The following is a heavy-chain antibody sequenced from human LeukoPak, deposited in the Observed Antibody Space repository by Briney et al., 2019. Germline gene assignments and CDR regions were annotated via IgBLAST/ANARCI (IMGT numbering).Heavy chain of an antibody. Sequence: PGGSLRLSCAASGFTFSNYAITWVRQAPGRGLEWVSSISVSGFTTYYADSVKGRFTISRDNSKNALSLQLNSLRAEDTVVYYCAKAGEEVATISPFEMWGQGTKVTVSS. CDR1: GFTFSNYA. V-gene: IGHV3-23*01. CDR3: AKAGEEVATISPFEM. CDR2: ISVSGFTT. D-gene: IGHD5-24*01. J-gene: IGHJ3*02.